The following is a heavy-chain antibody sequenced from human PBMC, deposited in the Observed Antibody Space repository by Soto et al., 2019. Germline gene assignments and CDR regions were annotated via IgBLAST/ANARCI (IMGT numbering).Heavy chain of an antibody. CDR2: ISGSGGST. D-gene: IGHD3-22*01. J-gene: IGHJ4*02. Sequence: GGSLRLSCAASRFSFSSYAMSWVRQAQGKGLEWVSAISGSGGSTYYADSVKGRFTISRDNSKNTLYLQMNSLRAEDTAVYYCAKDLAYYYDSRAGGRDYWGQGTLVTVSS. CDR1: RFSFSSYA. V-gene: IGHV3-23*01. CDR3: AKDLAYYYDSRAGGRDY.